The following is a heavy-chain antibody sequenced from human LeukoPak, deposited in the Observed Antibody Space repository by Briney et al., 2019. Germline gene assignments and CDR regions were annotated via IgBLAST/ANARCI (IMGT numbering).Heavy chain of an antibody. D-gene: IGHD1-1*01. CDR2: ITSGSSTI. J-gene: IGHJ3*02. CDR3: VRAATGTLGAFDI. Sequence: GGSLRLSCAASGFTFSSYGMNWVRQAPGKGLEWISHITSGSSTINYADSVKGRFTISRDNAKNSLYLQMNSLRDEDTAVYYCVRAATGTLGAFDIWGQGTLVTISS. CDR1: GFTFSSYG. V-gene: IGHV3-48*02.